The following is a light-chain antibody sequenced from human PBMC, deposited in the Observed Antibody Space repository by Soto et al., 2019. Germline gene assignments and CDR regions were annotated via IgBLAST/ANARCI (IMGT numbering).Light chain of an antibody. V-gene: IGLV2-14*03. CDR1: SSDIGFYNY. Sequence: QSPLTQPASVSVSPGQSITISCTGTSSDIGFYNYVSWYQQYPGKAPNLLIYGVTNRPSGVSYRFSGSKSGSTASLTISGLRDEDEADYYCSSYSTSFFYVFGTGTKVTVL. CDR3: SSYSTSFFYV. CDR2: GVT. J-gene: IGLJ1*01.